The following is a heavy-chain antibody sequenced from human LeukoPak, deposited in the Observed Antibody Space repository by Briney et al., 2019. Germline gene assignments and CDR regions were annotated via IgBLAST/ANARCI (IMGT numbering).Heavy chain of an antibody. CDR2: IDHSGST. D-gene: IGHD6-13*01. V-gene: IGHV4-34*01. CDR3: ARLDWYSSSFTFDY. Sequence: SETLSLTCAVYGGSLSGYYWSWIRQPPGKGLEWIGEIDHSGSTNYNPSLKSRVTISVDTSKNQFSLKLSSVTAADTAVYYCARLDWYSSSFTFDYWGQGTLVTVSS. J-gene: IGHJ4*02. CDR1: GGSLSGYY.